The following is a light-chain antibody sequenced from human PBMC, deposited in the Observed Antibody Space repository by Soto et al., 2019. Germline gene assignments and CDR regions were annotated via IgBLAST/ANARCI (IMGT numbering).Light chain of an antibody. CDR3: SSYTSSSTEV. J-gene: IGLJ3*02. CDR1: SSDVGGYNY. Sequence: QSALTQPASVSGSPGQSITISCTGTSSDVGGYNYVSWYQQHPGKAPKLMIYEVSNRPSGVSNRFSGSKSGNMASLTISGLQAEDEADYYCSSYTSSSTEVFGGGTKLPVL. CDR2: EVS. V-gene: IGLV2-14*01.